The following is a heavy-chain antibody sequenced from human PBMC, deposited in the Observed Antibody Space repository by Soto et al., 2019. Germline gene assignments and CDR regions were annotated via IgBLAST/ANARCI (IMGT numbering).Heavy chain of an antibody. J-gene: IGHJ6*02. V-gene: IGHV2-5*02. CDR2: IYWDDAK. D-gene: IGHD3-9*01. Sequence: QITLTESGPTLVKPTQTLTLTCTFSGISLTNSGVGVSWIRQPPGKALEWLAVIYWDDAKHFSPSQNSRLTITKDTSKNQVVLTMTNMDSVDTATYFCAQMDFDLYGMDVWGQGTTVIVSS. CDR1: GISLTNSGVG. CDR3: AQMDFDLYGMDV.